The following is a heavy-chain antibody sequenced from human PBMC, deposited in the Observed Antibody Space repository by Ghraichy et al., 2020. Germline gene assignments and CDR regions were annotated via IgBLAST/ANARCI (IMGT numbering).Heavy chain of an antibody. CDR3: ARDDGGDLPTTCYY. J-gene: IGHJ4*02. CDR2: VNQDGSEK. D-gene: IGHD2-21*01. Sequence: GESLNISCAASGFTFRNYWMTWVRQTPGKGLEWVANVNQDGSEKYYVDSVEGRFTISRDNAKNALSLQMDSLRAEDTAIYYCARDDGGDLPTTCYYWGQGTPVTVSS. CDR1: GFTFRNYW. V-gene: IGHV3-7*01.